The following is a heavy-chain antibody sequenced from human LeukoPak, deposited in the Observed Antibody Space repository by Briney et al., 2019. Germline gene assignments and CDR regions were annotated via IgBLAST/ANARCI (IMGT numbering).Heavy chain of an antibody. V-gene: IGHV4-30-4*01. CDR1: GGYISSGDYY. D-gene: IGHD3-22*01. Sequence: SQTLSLTCTVSGGYISSGDYYWSWIRQPPGKGLEWIAYMYYSASTYYNPSLKSRVTMSADTSKTQLSLKMTSVTAPDTAVYYCARPYYYDSSIDPWGQGILVTVSS. CDR3: ARPYYYDSSIDP. J-gene: IGHJ5*02. CDR2: MYYSAST.